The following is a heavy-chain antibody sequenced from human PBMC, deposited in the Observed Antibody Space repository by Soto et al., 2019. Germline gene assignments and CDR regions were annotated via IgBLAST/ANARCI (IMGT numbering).Heavy chain of an antibody. Sequence: QVQLVQSGAEVRKPGASVKVSCKASGYTFSSHGIIWVRQAPGQGLEWMGWISGYNGNAKYAQRFQGRVTMTTDTSTSTVYMDRRSLGSDDSAVYYCAREGSYGWYDCWGQGTLVTVSS. CDR1: GYTFSSHG. D-gene: IGHD2-15*01. J-gene: IGHJ5*01. CDR3: AREGSYGWYDC. V-gene: IGHV1-18*01. CDR2: ISGYNGNA.